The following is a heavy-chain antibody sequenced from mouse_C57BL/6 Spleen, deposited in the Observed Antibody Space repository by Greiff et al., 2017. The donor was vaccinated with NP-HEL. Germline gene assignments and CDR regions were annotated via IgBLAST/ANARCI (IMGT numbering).Heavy chain of an antibody. CDR1: GYTFTSYW. V-gene: IGHV1-69*01. D-gene: IGHD4-1*01. J-gene: IGHJ3*01. Sequence: QVQLQQSGAELVMPGASVKLSCKASGYTFTSYWMHWVKQRPGQGLEWIGEIDPSDSYTNYNQKFKGKSTLTVDKSSSTAYMQLSSLTSEDSAVYYCAIGKELTGTWFAYWGQGTLVTVSA. CDR3: AIGKELTGTWFAY. CDR2: IDPSDSYT.